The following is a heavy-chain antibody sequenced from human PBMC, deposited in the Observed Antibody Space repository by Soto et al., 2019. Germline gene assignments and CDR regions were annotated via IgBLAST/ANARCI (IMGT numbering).Heavy chain of an antibody. CDR1: GFTFSSYA. V-gene: IGHV3-64*01. J-gene: IGHJ3*02. CDR2: ISSNGGST. D-gene: IGHD4-17*01. CDR3: ARIRYDYGDPKGAFDI. Sequence: GGSLRLSCAASGFTFSSYAMHWVRQAPGKGLEYVSAISSNGGSTYYANSVKGRFTISRDNSKNTLYLQMGSLRAEDMAVYYCARIRYDYGDPKGAFDIWGQGTMVTVSS.